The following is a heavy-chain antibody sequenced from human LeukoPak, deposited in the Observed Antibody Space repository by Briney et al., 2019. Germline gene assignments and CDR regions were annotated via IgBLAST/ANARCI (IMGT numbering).Heavy chain of an antibody. CDR3: ARTYYDYVWGRPVDNWFDP. J-gene: IGHJ5*02. CDR2: IYTSGST. Sequence: SQTLSLTCTVSGGSLSSGSYYWRWLRQPAGTGLEWIGRIYTSGSTNYNPSLKSRVTISVDTSKNQFSLKLSSVTAADTAVYYCARTYYDYVWGRPVDNWFDPWGQGTLVTVSS. CDR1: GGSLSSGSYY. D-gene: IGHD3-16*01. V-gene: IGHV4-61*02.